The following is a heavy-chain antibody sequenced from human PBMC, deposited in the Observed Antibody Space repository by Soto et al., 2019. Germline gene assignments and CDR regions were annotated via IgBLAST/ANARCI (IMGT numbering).Heavy chain of an antibody. CDR1: GGSISSGGYY. CDR3: ARSHRQYITKMGGDMIVVVGAFDI. J-gene: IGHJ3*02. CDR2: IYYSGST. V-gene: IGHV4-31*03. Sequence: PSETLSLTCSVSGGSISSGGYYWSWIRQHPGQGLEWIGYIYYSGSTYYNPSLKSRVTLSVDTSKNQFSLKRSSVTAAETAVYYCARSHRQYITKMGGDMIVVVGAFDIWGQGTMVTVSS. D-gene: IGHD3-22*01.